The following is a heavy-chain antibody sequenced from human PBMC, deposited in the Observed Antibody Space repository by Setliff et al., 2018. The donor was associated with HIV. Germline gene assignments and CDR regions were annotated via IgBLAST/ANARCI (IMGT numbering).Heavy chain of an antibody. J-gene: IGHJ6*04. Sequence: ASVKVSCKSSGSTFNNYDIIWLRQATGQGLEWLGWMNLNSDVAGYAPGFHDRLTITRSTSMDTTNLELRSLRSEDTAVYYCARGKGVRGVIITGGLDVWGKGTTVTVSS. CDR2: MNLNSDVA. V-gene: IGHV1-8*01. CDR3: ARGKGVRGVIITGGLDV. D-gene: IGHD3-10*01. CDR1: GSTFNNYD.